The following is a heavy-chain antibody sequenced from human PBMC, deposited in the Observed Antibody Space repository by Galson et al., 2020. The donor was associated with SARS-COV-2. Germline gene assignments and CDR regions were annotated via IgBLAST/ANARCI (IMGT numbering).Heavy chain of an antibody. CDR1: GDSISSNNYY. D-gene: IGHD3-10*01. CDR3: ARQSYGSGYNWFDP. J-gene: IGHJ5*02. V-gene: IGHV4-39*01. Sequence: SETLSLTCTVSGDSISSNNYYWGWIRQPPGKGLEWIGTIHYCGSTFYNPSLKSRVTLSVHTSKNQFSLKLTSMTAADAAVYYCARQSYGSGYNWFDPWGQGTLVTVSS. CDR2: IHYCGST.